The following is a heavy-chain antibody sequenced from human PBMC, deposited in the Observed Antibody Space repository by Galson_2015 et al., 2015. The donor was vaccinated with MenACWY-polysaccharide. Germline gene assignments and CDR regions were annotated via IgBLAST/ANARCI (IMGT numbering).Heavy chain of an antibody. CDR3: ARSFVSSGNNYGYYYYGMGV. Sequence: SLRLSCAASGFTLSSYWMHWVRQAPGKGLVWVSRINSDGSTTSYADSVKGRFTISRDNARNTLYLQMNSLRAEDTAVYYCARSFVSSGNNYGYYYYGMGVWGQGTTVTVSS. D-gene: IGHD5-18*01. CDR1: GFTLSSYW. J-gene: IGHJ6*02. CDR2: INSDGSTT. V-gene: IGHV3-74*01.